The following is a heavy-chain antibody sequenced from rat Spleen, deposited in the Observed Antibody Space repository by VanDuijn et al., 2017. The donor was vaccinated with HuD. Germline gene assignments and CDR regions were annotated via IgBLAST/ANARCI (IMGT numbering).Heavy chain of an antibody. Sequence: EVQLVESGGGLVQPGRSMKLSCAASGFTFTNYNMAWVRQAPRKGLEWVATTSYDGSTTNYRDSVKGRFTITRDNAKSTLYLQMESLRSEDTATYYCAKVTYYGFYYFDYWGQGVMVTVSS. CDR2: TSYDGSTT. CDR1: GFTFTNYN. CDR3: AKVTYYGFYYFDY. J-gene: IGHJ2*01. V-gene: IGHV5-7*01. D-gene: IGHD1-9*01.